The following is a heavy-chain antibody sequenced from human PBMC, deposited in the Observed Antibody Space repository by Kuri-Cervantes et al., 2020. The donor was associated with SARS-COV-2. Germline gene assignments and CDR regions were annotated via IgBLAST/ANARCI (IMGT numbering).Heavy chain of an antibody. CDR1: GGTFSSYD. Sequence: SVKVSCKASGGTFSSYDISWVRQAPGQGVEWIGGIRPMFGAAKYGQKFQGRVTIIADESTSTAYMELSSLRSEDTAVYYCARGSTGLGALDFWGQGTLVNVSS. J-gene: IGHJ4*02. CDR3: ARGSTGLGALDF. V-gene: IGHV1-69*13. CDR2: IRPMFGAA. D-gene: IGHD4-17*01.